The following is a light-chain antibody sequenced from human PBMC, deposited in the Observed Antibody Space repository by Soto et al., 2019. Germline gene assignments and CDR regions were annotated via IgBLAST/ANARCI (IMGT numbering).Light chain of an antibody. J-gene: IGKJ4*01. Sequence: EIVMTQSPATLSVSPGERATLSCRASQSVSSNLAWYQQKPGQAPRLLIYGASTRASGVPASFSGSGSGTEFTITISSLQSEDFAVYYCQQYIDWPLNFGGGTKVEIK. CDR3: QQYIDWPLN. CDR1: QSVSSN. V-gene: IGKV3-15*01. CDR2: GAS.